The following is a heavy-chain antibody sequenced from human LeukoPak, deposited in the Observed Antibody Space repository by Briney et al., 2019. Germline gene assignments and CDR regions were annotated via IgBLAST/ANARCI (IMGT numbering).Heavy chain of an antibody. V-gene: IGHV3-30-3*01. Sequence: GGSLRLSCAASGFTFSSYAMHWVRQAPGKGLEWVAVISYDGSNKYYADSVKGRFIISRDNSKNTLYLRMNSLRAEDTAVYYCARSLSSGSYYNTLDYWGQGTLVTVSS. CDR1: GFTFSSYA. CDR2: ISYDGSNK. D-gene: IGHD3-10*01. CDR3: ARSLSSGSYYNTLDY. J-gene: IGHJ4*02.